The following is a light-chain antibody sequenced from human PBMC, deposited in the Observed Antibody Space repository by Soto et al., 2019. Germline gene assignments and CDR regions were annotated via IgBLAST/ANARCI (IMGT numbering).Light chain of an antibody. CDR3: VSFAGGYSYV. CDR2: DVN. CDR1: SSDVGAYIF. J-gene: IGLJ1*01. Sequence: QSVLTQPPSASGSPGQSVTISCTGTSSDVGAYIFVSWYQQHPGKAPKLMIYDVNRRPSGVPDRFSGSKSGNTASLTVSGLQAEDEADYYCVSFAGGYSYVFGIGTKVTV. V-gene: IGLV2-8*01.